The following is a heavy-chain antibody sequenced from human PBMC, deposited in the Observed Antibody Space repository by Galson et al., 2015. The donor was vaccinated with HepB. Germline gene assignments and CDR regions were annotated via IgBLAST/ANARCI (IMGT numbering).Heavy chain of an antibody. CDR3: ASRDY. CDR2: ISSGSTTI. Sequence: SLRLSCAASGFTFSSYSMNWVRQAPGKGLEWVSYISSGSTTIYYADSVKGRFTISRDNAKNSLSLQMSSLRAEDTAIYYCASRDYWGQGTLVTVSS. V-gene: IGHV3-48*04. J-gene: IGHJ4*02. CDR1: GFTFSSYS.